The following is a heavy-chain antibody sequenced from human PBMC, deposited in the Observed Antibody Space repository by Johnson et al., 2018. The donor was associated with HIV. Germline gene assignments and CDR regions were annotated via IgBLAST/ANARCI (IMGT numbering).Heavy chain of an antibody. CDR1: GFTFGEYS. CDR2: TRGKAAGWTV. J-gene: IGHJ3*02. V-gene: IGHV3-49*03. CDR3: TTGREI. Sequence: MQLVESGGGLLQPGRSLRLSCTGSGFTFGEYSLTWFRQAPGKGLEWVGVTRGKAAGWTVDYAAAVKGRFTISRDDSKNTLCLQMNSLKTEDTGVYYCTTGREIWGQGTMVTVSS.